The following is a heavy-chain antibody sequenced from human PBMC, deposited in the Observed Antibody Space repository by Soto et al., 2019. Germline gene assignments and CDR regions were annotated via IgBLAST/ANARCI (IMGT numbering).Heavy chain of an antibody. Sequence: QVQLVESGGGVVQPGRSLRLSCAASGFTFSSYGMHWVRQAPGKGQEWVAVISYDGSNKFYADSVKGRFTISRVNSKNTLDLQTDSLGAEDTAVYYCAKDGLWFGEFADYYGMDVWGQGTTVTVS. D-gene: IGHD3-10*01. V-gene: IGHV3-30*18. CDR1: GFTFSSYG. CDR2: ISYDGSNK. CDR3: AKDGLWFGEFADYYGMDV. J-gene: IGHJ6*02.